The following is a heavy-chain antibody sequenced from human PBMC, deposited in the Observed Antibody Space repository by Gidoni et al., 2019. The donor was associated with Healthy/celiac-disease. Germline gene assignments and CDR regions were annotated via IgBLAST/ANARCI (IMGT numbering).Heavy chain of an antibody. CDR1: GYSCTSYW. CDR3: ARTPYDYADY. D-gene: IGHD4-17*01. J-gene: IGHJ4*02. Sequence: EVQLVQSGAEVKKHGEYLRISCKGSGYSCTSYWISGVGQMPGKGLEWLGRIDPSDSYTNYSPSFQGHVTISADKSISTAYLQWSSLKASDTAMYYCARTPYDYADYWGQGTLVTVSS. CDR2: IDPSDSYT. V-gene: IGHV5-10-1*03.